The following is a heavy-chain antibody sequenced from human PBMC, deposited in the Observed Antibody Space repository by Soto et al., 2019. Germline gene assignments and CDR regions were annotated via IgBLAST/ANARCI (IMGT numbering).Heavy chain of an antibody. D-gene: IGHD3-10*01. CDR2: ISGSGGST. J-gene: IGHJ4*02. CDR3: AKRGDYYGSVSY. CDR1: GFTFSSYA. V-gene: IGHV3-23*01. Sequence: PGGSLRLSCAASGFTFSSYAMSWDRQAPGKGLEWVSAISGSGGSTYYADSVKGRFTISRDNSKNTLYLQMNSLRAEDTAVYYCAKRGDYYGSVSYWGQGTLVTVSS.